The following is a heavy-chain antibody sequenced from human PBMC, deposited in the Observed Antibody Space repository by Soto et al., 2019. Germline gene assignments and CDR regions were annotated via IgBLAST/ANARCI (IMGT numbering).Heavy chain of an antibody. V-gene: IGHV4-34*01. CDR2: INDSGIT. J-gene: IGHJ6*02. Sequence: QVQLQQWGAEVLKPSETLSLTCVVNGGSFSGYYWSWIRQPPGKGLEWIGEINDSGITASNPSLESRVTISVDMSKNQFALKLNSVTAADTAVYHCARGRSRVPDRRGIGYYGLDVWGQGTTVTVSS. CDR3: ARGRSRVPDRRGIGYYGLDV. CDR1: GGSFSGYY. D-gene: IGHD3-3*01.